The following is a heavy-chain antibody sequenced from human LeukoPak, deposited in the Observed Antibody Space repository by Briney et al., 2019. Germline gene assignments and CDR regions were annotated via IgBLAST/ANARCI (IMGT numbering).Heavy chain of an antibody. Sequence: SETLSLTCTVSGGSISSSSYYWGWIRQPPGKGLEWIGSIYYSGSTYYNPSLKSRVTISVDTSKNQFSLKLSSVTAADTAVYYCASLEGIVVINRWGQGTLVTVSS. J-gene: IGHJ5*02. D-gene: IGHD3-22*01. V-gene: IGHV4-39*01. CDR1: GGSISSSSYY. CDR3: ASLEGIVVINR. CDR2: IYYSGST.